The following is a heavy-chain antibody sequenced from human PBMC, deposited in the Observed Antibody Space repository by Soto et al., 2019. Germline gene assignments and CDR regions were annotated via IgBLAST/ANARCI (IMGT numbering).Heavy chain of an antibody. CDR3: ARSIGFARSWPVSRINNWFDP. V-gene: IGHV4-38-2*01. CDR2: IYHGGST. J-gene: IGHJ5*02. Sequence: PSETLSLTCAVSGYSISSGYYWGWLRQPPGKGLEWIGSIYHGGSTYYNPSLNSRVTLSIDMTNNHVSLILNSVTAADTAVYYCARSIGFARSWPVSRINNWFDPWGQGTLVTVSS. CDR1: GYSISSGYY. D-gene: IGHD6-13*01.